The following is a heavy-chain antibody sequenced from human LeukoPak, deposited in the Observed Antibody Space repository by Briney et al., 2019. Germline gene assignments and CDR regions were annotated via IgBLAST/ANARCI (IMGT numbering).Heavy chain of an antibody. CDR2: VSGSGTST. V-gene: IGHV3-23*01. D-gene: IGHD2-2*01. Sequence: PGGSLRLSCAASGCTFSSYAMGWVRQAPGKGLEWVSDVSGSGTSTNYADSVKGRLTISRDNSKNTLYLQMNNLRAEDTAVYYCAKVGRASWAPYYFDYWGQGTLVTVSS. CDR3: AKVGRASWAPYYFDY. CDR1: GCTFSSYA. J-gene: IGHJ4*02.